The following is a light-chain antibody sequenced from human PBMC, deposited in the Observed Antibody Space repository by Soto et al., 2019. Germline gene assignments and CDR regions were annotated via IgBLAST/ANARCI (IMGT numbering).Light chain of an antibody. CDR1: QDISKF. Sequence: DIQMTQSPSSLSASAGDRVTITCRASQDISKFLAWYQQKPGKVPRLLIYATSTLDSGVPSRFSGSGTGTDFTLTISSLQPEDVATYYGQNYKSAPWTFGQGTKVETK. CDR3: QNYKSAPWT. J-gene: IGKJ1*01. CDR2: ATS. V-gene: IGKV1-27*01.